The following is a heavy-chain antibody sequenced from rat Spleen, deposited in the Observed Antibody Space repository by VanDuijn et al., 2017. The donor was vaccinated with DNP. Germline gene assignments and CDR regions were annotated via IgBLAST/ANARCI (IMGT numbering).Heavy chain of an antibody. CDR1: GFTFSDYY. CDR2: IRYDGGST. Sequence: EVQLVESGGGLVQPGRSLKLSCAASGFTFSDYYMAWVRQAPTKGLAWVAYIRYDGGSTYYGDSVKGRFTISRDNAKSILYLQMNSLRSDDMATYYCARHVLPLRVWDYWGQGVMVTVSS. CDR3: ARHVLPLRVWDY. V-gene: IGHV5-22*01. J-gene: IGHJ2*01. D-gene: IGHD4-1*01.